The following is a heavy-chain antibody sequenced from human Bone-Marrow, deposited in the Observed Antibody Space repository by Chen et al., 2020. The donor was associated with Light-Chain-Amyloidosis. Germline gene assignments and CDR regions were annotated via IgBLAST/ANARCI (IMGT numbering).Heavy chain of an antibody. J-gene: IGHJ6*02. Sequence: EVQVVESGGDLIQPGGSLRLSCAASGFAVGTTHMSWVRQPPGKGLEWISGVDGGGKIAYADSVKGRFTISRDKSNNTVDLQMNSLRADDTAVYYCARGGRLRSMDVWGQGTTVAVSS. V-gene: IGHV3-53*01. CDR1: GFAVGTTH. CDR3: ARGGRLRSMDV. D-gene: IGHD5-12*01. CDR2: VDGGGKI.